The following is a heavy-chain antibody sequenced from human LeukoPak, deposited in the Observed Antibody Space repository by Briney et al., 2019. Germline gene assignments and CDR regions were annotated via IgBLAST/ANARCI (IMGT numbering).Heavy chain of an antibody. CDR3: TRDYYDSSGFPFDY. V-gene: IGHV3-21*01. CDR1: GYSFRSHS. CDR2: ISSISHYI. D-gene: IGHD3-22*01. Sequence: PGGSLRLSCAGSGYSFRSHSMNWFRQAPGKGLEWVSSISSISHYIYYADSVKGRFTISRDNAKNSLYLQMNSLRAEDTALYYCTRDYYDSSGFPFDYWGQGTLVTVSS. J-gene: IGHJ4*02.